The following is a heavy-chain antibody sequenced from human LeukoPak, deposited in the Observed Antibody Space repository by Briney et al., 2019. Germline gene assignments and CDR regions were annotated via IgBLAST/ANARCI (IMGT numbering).Heavy chain of an antibody. CDR3: ARVSSSWYQDWYFDL. V-gene: IGHV4-4*07. CDR2: IDTSGNA. J-gene: IGHJ2*01. Sequence: SETLSLTCTVSGGSISSYYWSWIRQPAGKGLEWIGRIDTSGNANYKPSLKSRVTMSVDTSKKQFSLKLSSVTAADTAVYYCARVSSSWYQDWYFDLWGRGTLVTVSS. CDR1: GGSISSYY. D-gene: IGHD6-13*01.